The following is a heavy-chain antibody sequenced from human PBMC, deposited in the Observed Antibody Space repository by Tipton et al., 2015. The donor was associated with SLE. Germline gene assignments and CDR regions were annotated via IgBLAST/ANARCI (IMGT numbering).Heavy chain of an antibody. CDR1: GVAISTYY. J-gene: IGHJ4*02. CDR3: ARSSSVRTLLWPTFAY. V-gene: IGHV4-59*08. CDR2: FYHRGTT. Sequence: TLSLTCSVSGVAISTYYWSWIRQSPAKGLEWIGNFYHRGTTYYNPSLKSRVTISADTSKNHLSLKLTSVTAADTAVYFCARSSSVRTLLWPTFAYWGQGTLVTVPS. D-gene: IGHD2/OR15-2a*01.